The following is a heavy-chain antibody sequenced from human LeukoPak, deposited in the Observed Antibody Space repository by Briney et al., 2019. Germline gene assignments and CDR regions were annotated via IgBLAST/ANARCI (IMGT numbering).Heavy chain of an antibody. CDR2: IYPGGSDT. CDR1: GYSFTNFW. V-gene: IGHV5-51*01. Sequence: GESLKISCKGSGYSFTNFWIGWVRQMPGKGLEWMGIIYPGGSDTRYSPSFQGQVTISADKSISTAYLQWSNLKASDTAMYYCARLISNGWYVVEYWGQGTLVTVSS. D-gene: IGHD6-19*01. J-gene: IGHJ4*02. CDR3: ARLISNGWYVVEY.